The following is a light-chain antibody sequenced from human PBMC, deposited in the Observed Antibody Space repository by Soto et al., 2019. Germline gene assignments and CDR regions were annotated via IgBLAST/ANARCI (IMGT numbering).Light chain of an antibody. CDR1: QSISVW. Sequence: DSQRTQTNSTLSASVGDRVTITCRASQSISVWLAWYQQKAGKAPNLLIYKASRLESGVPSRFSGSGSETEFTLTISGLQPGDSATYYCQQYNSYFPTFGQGT. V-gene: IGKV1-5*03. CDR2: KAS. J-gene: IGKJ1*01. CDR3: QQYNSYFPT.